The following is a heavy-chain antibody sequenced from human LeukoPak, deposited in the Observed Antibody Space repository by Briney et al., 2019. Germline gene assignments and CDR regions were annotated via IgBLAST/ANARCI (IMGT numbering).Heavy chain of an antibody. Sequence: PGRSLRLSCVATGFSFRSYAMHWVCQAPGKGLDWVACTSYNGNNKFYADSVKGRFSISRDNSKNTLYLQMDSLRAEDTAVYYCAKGDNYYDSSGYYHVRALFDYWGQGALVTVSS. CDR3: AKGDNYYDSSGYYHVRALFDY. CDR2: TSYNGNNK. CDR1: GFSFRSYA. V-gene: IGHV3-30*04. D-gene: IGHD3-22*01. J-gene: IGHJ4*02.